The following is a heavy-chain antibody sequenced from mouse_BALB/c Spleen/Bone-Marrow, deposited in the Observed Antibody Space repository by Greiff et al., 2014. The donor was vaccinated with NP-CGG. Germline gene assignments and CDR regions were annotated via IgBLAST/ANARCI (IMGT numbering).Heavy chain of an antibody. CDR2: INNNGGDT. CDR1: GFTFSSYG. CDR3: ARGYDYSSWFAY. J-gene: IGHJ3*01. Sequence: EVHLVESGGGLVQLGGSLKLSCAASGFTFSSYGMSWVRQTPDKRLEMIATINNNGGDTYYPDSVKGRFTISRDNARNTLYLQMSSLKSEDTAMYYCARGYDYSSWFAYWGQGTLVTVSP. V-gene: IGHV5-6-3*01. D-gene: IGHD2-4*01.